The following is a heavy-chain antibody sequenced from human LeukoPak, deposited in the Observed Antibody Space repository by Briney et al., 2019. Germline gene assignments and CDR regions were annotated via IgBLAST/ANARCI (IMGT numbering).Heavy chain of an antibody. D-gene: IGHD2-21*02. CDR2: ISGSGGST. Sequence: GGSLRLSCAASGFTASSNYMSWVRQAPGKGLEWVSAISGSGGSTYYADSVKGRFTISRDNSKNTLYLQMNSLRAEDTAVYYCAKYPYCGGDCYSFDYWGQGTLVTVSS. CDR1: GFTASSNY. CDR3: AKYPYCGGDCYSFDY. V-gene: IGHV3-23*01. J-gene: IGHJ4*02.